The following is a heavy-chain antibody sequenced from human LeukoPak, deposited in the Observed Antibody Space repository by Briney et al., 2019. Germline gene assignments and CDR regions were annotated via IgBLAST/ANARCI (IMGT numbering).Heavy chain of an antibody. V-gene: IGHV1-2*02. D-gene: IGHD3-3*01. CDR2: INPNSDGT. CDR3: AGAGTYDFWSADFDY. Sequence: ASVKVSCKASGYTFIDYYLHWVRQAPGQGLEWMGWINPNSDGTNYAQKFQGRVTMTRDTSISTAYMELSRLRSDDTAVYYCAGAGTYDFWSADFDYWGQGTLVTVSS. J-gene: IGHJ4*02. CDR1: GYTFIDYY.